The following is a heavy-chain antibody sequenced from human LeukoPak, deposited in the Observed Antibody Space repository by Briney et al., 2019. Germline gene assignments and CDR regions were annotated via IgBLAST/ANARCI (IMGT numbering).Heavy chain of an antibody. D-gene: IGHD6-13*01. V-gene: IGHV4-59*01. CDR1: GGSITSYY. CDR3: ARLRIYSSSWYSDY. Sequence: SETLSLTCTVSGGSITSYYWSWIRQPPGKGLECIGYIYYSGTTYYNPSLKSRVTISVDTSKNQFSLKLSSVTAADTAVYYCARLRIYSSSWYSDYWGQGTLVTVSS. CDR2: IYYSGTT. J-gene: IGHJ4*02.